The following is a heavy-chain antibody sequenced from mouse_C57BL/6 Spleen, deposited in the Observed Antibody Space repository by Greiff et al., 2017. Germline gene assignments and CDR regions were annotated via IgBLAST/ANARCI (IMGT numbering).Heavy chain of an antibody. Sequence: VQLQQSGPELVKPGASVKISCKASGYTFTDYYMNWVKQSHGKSLEWIGDINPNNGATSYNQKFKGKDTLTVDKSSSTAYMQLRSLTSADSAVXDCARDRRYYAMDYWGQGTSVTVSS. D-gene: IGHD2-14*01. V-gene: IGHV1-26*01. CDR1: GYTFTDYY. CDR2: INPNNGAT. J-gene: IGHJ4*01. CDR3: ARDRRYYAMDY.